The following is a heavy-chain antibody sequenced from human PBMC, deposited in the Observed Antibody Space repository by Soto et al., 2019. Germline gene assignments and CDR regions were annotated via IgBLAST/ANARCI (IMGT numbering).Heavy chain of an antibody. CDR3: ARGGHVVVVTAGFDY. CDR2: VNPSGGHT. CDR1: GDTFTDYY. Sequence: QVQLMQSGAEVKKPGASVKVSCKASGDTFTDYYIHWVRQAPGQGLEWMGTVNPSGGHTTYASNFMGRVTMTRDASTSTLYMELNSLISEDAAVYCCARGGHVVVVTAGFDYWCQGTLVTVSS. V-gene: IGHV1-46*01. D-gene: IGHD2-21*02. J-gene: IGHJ4*02.